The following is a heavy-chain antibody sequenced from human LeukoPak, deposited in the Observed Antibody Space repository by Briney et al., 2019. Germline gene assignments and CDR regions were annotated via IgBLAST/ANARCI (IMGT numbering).Heavy chain of an antibody. Sequence: GRSLRLSCAASGFTFSSYGMHWVRQAPGKGLEWVAVISYDGSNKYYADSVKGRFTISRDNSKNTLYLQMNSLRAEDTAVYYCARETAMVTWYWFDPWGQGTLVTVSS. CDR3: ARETAMVTWYWFDP. J-gene: IGHJ5*02. CDR1: GFTFSSYG. CDR2: ISYDGSNK. V-gene: IGHV3-30*03. D-gene: IGHD5-18*01.